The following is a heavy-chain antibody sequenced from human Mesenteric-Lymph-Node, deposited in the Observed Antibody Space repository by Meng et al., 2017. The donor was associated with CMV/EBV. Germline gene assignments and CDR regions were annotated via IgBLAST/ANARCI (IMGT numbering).Heavy chain of an antibody. D-gene: IGHD1-26*01. CDR3: ARREGGTYHFDY. Sequence: GESLKISCKGSGYTFTNYWIGWVRQMPGKGLEWMGIIYPGDSDAEYSPSFQGQVSISADKSISTAYLQWRRLKASDTAMYFCARREGGTYHFDYWGQGTLVTVSS. CDR1: GYTFTNYW. V-gene: IGHV5-51*01. CDR2: IYPGDSDA. J-gene: IGHJ4*02.